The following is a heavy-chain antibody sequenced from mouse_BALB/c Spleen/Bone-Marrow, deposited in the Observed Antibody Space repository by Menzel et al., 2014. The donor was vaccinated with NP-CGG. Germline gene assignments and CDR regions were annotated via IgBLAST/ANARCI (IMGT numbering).Heavy chain of an antibody. CDR2: INPYNGGT. D-gene: IGHD1-1*01. J-gene: IGHJ2*01. CDR3: ARGNTVVAPYFDY. V-gene: IGHV1-18*01. CDR1: GYSFTGYT. Sequence: VQLQQPGPELVKPGASMQISCKASGYSFTGYTMNWVKQSHGKNLEWIGLINPYNGGTSYNQKFKGKATLTVDKSSSTAYMELLSLTSEDSAVYYCARGNTVVAPYFDYWGQGTTLTVSS.